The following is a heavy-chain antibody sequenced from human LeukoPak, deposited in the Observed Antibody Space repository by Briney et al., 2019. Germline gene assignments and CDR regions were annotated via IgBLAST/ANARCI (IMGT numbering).Heavy chain of an antibody. V-gene: IGHV3-43*02. J-gene: IGHJ5*02. Sequence: PGGSLRLSCAASGFTFDDYAMHWVRQAPGKGLEWVSFISGDGGSTYYAASVKGRFTISRDNSKNTLYLQMNSLRAEDTAVYYCAKSFWFDPWGQGTLVTVSS. CDR1: GFTFDDYA. CDR2: ISGDGGST. CDR3: AKSFWFDP.